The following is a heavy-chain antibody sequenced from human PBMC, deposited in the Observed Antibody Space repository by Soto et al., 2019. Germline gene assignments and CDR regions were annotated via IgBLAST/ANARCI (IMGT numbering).Heavy chain of an antibody. CDR2: IIPILGIA. CDR1: GGTFGSYT. V-gene: IGHV1-69*02. CDR3: AMEYCSSTSCYRDY. Sequence: SVKVSCKASGGTFGSYTISWGRQAPGQGLEWMGRIIPILGIANYAQKFQGRVTITADKSTSTAYMELSSLRSEDTAVYYCAMEYCSSTSCYRDYWGQGTLVTVSS. J-gene: IGHJ4*02. D-gene: IGHD2-2*02.